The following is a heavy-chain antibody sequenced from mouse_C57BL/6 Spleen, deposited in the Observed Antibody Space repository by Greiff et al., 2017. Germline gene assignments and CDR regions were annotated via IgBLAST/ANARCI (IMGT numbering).Heavy chain of an antibody. CDR2: IWSGGST. V-gene: IGHV2-2*01. D-gene: IGHD1-1*01. CDR3: ASPGSSSVPWYFDV. J-gene: IGHJ1*03. CDR1: GFSLTSYG. Sequence: QVQLQQSGPGLVQPSQSLSITCTVSGFSLTSYGVHWVRQSPGKGLEWLGVIWSGGSTDYNAAFISRLSISKDNSKSQVFFKMNSLQADDTAIYYCASPGSSSVPWYFDVWGTGTTVTVSS.